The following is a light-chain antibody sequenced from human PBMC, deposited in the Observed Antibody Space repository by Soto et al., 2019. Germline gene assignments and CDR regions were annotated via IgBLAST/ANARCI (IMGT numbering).Light chain of an antibody. Sequence: EIVLTQSAGTLSLSPGERATLSCRASQSVSSSYLAWYQQKPGQAPRLLIYGASSRATGIPDRFSGSGSGTDFTLTISRQEPEDFAVYSCQQYGSSPTFGPGTKVDIK. CDR2: GAS. CDR1: QSVSSSY. CDR3: QQYGSSPT. V-gene: IGKV3-20*01. J-gene: IGKJ3*01.